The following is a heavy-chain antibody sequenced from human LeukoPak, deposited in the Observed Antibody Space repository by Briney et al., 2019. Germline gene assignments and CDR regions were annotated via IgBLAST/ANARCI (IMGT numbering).Heavy chain of an antibody. CDR3: AKDSTGDIVDEAIDF. Sequence: GGSLSLSCAASGFSFDDYGMHWVRQAPGKGLEWVSGITWNSVTTGYADSVKGRFTISRDNAKKSLHLQMTSLRVEDTALYYCAKDSTGDIVDEAIDFWGQGTMVTVFS. CDR2: ITWNSVTT. CDR1: GFSFDDYG. J-gene: IGHJ3*01. V-gene: IGHV3-9*01. D-gene: IGHD2-15*01.